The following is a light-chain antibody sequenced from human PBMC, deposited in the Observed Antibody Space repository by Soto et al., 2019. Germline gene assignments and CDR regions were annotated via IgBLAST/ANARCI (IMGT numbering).Light chain of an antibody. Sequence: QSALTQPASVSGSPGQSITISCSGTSSDVGGYNYVSWYQQHPGKAPKLMVYDVSSRSSGVSNRFSGSKSGNTASLTISGLQAEDEADYYCSSYTSSRTLAFGGGTKVTVL. CDR3: SSYTSSRTLA. CDR1: SSDVGGYNY. V-gene: IGLV2-14*01. CDR2: DVS. J-gene: IGLJ2*01.